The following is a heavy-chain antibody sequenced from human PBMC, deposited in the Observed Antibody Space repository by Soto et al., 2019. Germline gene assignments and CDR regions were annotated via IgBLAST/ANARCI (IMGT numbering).Heavy chain of an antibody. CDR3: ARAIPPANMDV. CDR2: ISSSSSYI. V-gene: IGHV3-21*01. Sequence: EVQLVESGGGLVKPGGSLRLSCAASGFTFSSYSMNWVRQAPGKGLEWVSSISSSSSYIYYADSVKGRFTISRDNAKDSLYLQMNSLRAEDTAVYYCARAIPPANMDVWGQGTTVTVSS. J-gene: IGHJ6*02. CDR1: GFTFSSYS.